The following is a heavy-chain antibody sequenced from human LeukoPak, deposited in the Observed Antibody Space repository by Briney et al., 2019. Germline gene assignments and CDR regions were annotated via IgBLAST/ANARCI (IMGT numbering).Heavy chain of an antibody. CDR1: GFTFSNYG. V-gene: IGHV3-7*03. D-gene: IGHD3-22*01. CDR2: INQDGSQK. J-gene: IGHJ4*02. CDR3: ARGEYYYDGGY. Sequence: GGSLRLSCAASGFTFSNYGMSWLRQAPGKGLEWVANINQDGSQKYYVDSVRGRFTISRDNAKDSLYLQMNSLRVEDTAVYYCARGEYYYDGGYWGQGTLVAVSS.